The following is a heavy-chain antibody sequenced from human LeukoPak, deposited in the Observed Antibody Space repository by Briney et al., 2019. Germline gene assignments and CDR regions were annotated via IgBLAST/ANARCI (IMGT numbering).Heavy chain of an antibody. D-gene: IGHD3-10*01. V-gene: IGHV4-34*01. J-gene: IGHJ4*02. Sequence: SETLSLTCAVYGGSFSGYYWSWIRQPPGKGLEWIGEINHSGSTNYNPSLKSRVTISVDTSKNQSSLKLSSVTAADTAVYYCARNRWGITMVRGVSLDYWGQGTLVTVSS. CDR3: ARNRWGITMVRGVSLDY. CDR1: GGSFSGYY. CDR2: INHSGST.